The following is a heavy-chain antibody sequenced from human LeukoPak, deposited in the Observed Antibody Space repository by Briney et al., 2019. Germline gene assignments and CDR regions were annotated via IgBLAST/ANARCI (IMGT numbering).Heavy chain of an antibody. CDR2: INPSGGST. Sequence: ASVKVSCKASGYTFTSYYMHWVRQAPGQGLEWMGIINPSGGSTSYAQKFQGRVAMTRDTSISTAYMELSRLRSDDTAVYYCASRRTFRQIAAAATNWFDPWGQGTLVTVSS. CDR1: GYTFTSYY. CDR3: ASRRTFRQIAAAATNWFDP. V-gene: IGHV1-46*01. D-gene: IGHD6-13*01. J-gene: IGHJ5*02.